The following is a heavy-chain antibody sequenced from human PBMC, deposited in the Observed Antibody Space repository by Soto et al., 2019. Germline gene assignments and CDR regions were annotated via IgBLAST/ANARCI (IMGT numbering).Heavy chain of an antibody. CDR1: GYTFTSYG. D-gene: IGHD3-22*01. CDR3: ARDLVNYYDSSGYYYSGDAFDI. Sequence: QVQLVQSGAEVKKPGASGKVSCKASGYTFTSYGISWVRQAPGQGLEWMGWISAYNGNTNYAQKLRGRVTMTTDTSTSTAYMELRSLRTDDTAVYYCARDLVNYYDSSGYYYSGDAFDIWGQGTMVTVSS. V-gene: IGHV1-18*01. CDR2: ISAYNGNT. J-gene: IGHJ3*02.